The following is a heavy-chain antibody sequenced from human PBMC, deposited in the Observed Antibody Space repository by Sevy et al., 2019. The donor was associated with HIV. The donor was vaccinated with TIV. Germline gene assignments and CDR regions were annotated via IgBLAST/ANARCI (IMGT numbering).Heavy chain of an antibody. Sequence: AAVKVSCKASGYTFTSYGISWVRQAPGQGLEWMGWISAYNGNTNYAQKLQGRVTMTTDTSTSTAYMELRSLRSDDTAVYYCARAPHSGYDSDYWGQGTLVTVSS. D-gene: IGHD5-12*01. CDR1: GYTFTSYG. V-gene: IGHV1-18*01. J-gene: IGHJ4*02. CDR3: ARAPHSGYDSDY. CDR2: ISAYNGNT.